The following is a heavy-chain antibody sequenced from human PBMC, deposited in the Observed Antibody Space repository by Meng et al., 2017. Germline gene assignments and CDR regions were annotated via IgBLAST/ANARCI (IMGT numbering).Heavy chain of an antibody. Sequence: GESLKISCAASGFTFSSYSMNWVRQAPGKGLEWVSAISSSSSDIYYADSVKGRFTISRDNAKNSLYLQMNSLRAEDTAVYYCARDSSLRYFDWLAYAFDIWGQGTMVTVSS. CDR1: GFTFSSYS. CDR2: ISSSSSDI. D-gene: IGHD3-9*01. V-gene: IGHV3-21*01. J-gene: IGHJ3*02. CDR3: ARDSSLRYFDWLAYAFDI.